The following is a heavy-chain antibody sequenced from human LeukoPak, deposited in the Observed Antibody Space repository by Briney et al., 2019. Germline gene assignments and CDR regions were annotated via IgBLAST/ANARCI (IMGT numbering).Heavy chain of an antibody. CDR3: ARDVGFGEFDY. V-gene: IGHV1-18*01. CDR2: ISGYNGNT. D-gene: IGHD3-10*01. J-gene: IGHJ4*02. CDR1: GYTFTSYG. Sequence: ASVKVSCKASGYTFTSYGFTWVRQAPGQGLEWMGWISGYNGNTNYAQKLQGRVTMTTDTSTSTAYMELRSLRSDDTAVYYCARDVGFGEFDYWGQGTLVTVSS.